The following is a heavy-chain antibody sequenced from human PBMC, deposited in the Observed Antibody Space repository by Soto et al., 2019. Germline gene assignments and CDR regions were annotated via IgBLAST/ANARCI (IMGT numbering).Heavy chain of an antibody. V-gene: IGHV2-5*02. CDR1: GFSLTTRGVG. CDR2: IYWDDDE. D-gene: IGHD5-18*01. CDR3: AHRPRGYSYHFDY. J-gene: IGHJ4*02. Sequence: QITLKESGPTLVKPTQTLTLTCTFSGFSLTTRGVGVGWIRQPPGKALEWLALIYWDDDEGYSPSLKSRRTITKDTSKNQVVLTMINMDPVDTATYYCAHRPRGYSYHFDYWGQGTLVTVSS.